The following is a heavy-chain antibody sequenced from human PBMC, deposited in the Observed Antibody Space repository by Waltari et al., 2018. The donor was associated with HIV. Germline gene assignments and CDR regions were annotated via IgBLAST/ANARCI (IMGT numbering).Heavy chain of an antibody. CDR2: ISYGGRNK. CDR3: ARDGHFYDSRPLDY. J-gene: IGHJ4*02. V-gene: IGHV3-30*04. Sequence: QVQLVEPGGGVVQPGRSLRLSCAAPGLTFSPYPMHWVRQAPGKGLCWVAIISYGGRNKDYADSVKGRFTISRDNSKNTVYLQMNSLRGEDTAVYYCARDGHFYDSRPLDYWGQGTLVTVSS. CDR1: GLTFSPYP. D-gene: IGHD3-22*01.